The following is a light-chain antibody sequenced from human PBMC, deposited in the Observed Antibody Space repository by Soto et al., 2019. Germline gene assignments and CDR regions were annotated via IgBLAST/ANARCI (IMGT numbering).Light chain of an antibody. V-gene: IGKV1-39*01. CDR3: QKSYSTPWK. CDR1: QSISSY. Sequence: DIQMTQSPSSLSASVLDIVTITCRASQSISSYLNWYQQKPGKAPKLLIYAASSLQSGVPSRFSGSGSGTDFTLTISSLQPEDFATYYCQKSYSTPWKFGQGTKVDIK. J-gene: IGKJ1*01. CDR2: AAS.